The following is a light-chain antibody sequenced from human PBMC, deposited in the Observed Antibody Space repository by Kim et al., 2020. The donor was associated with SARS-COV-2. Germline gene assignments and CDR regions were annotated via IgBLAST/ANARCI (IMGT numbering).Light chain of an antibody. CDR1: QDITGD. CDR3: PQPNAYPIT. CDR2: RAS. V-gene: IGKV1-17*01. Sequence: DIQMAQSPSSLAASVGDRVTITCRASQDITGDLAWYRQKPGKVPERLISRASILETGVPSRFSGSGYGTQYTLTISSLQPEDFATYYCPQPNAYPITFGQGTRLEIK. J-gene: IGKJ5*01.